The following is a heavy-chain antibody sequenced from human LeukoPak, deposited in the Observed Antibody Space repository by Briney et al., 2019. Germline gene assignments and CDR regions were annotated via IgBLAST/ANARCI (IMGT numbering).Heavy chain of an antibody. D-gene: IGHD3-3*01. CDR1: GFTFSSYA. CDR3: AREGYDFWSGQRLGYFDY. J-gene: IGHJ4*02. CDR2: ISYDGSNK. Sequence: GGSLRLSCAASGFTFSSYAMHWVRQAPGKGLEWVAVISYDGSNKYYADSVKGRFTISRDNSKNTLYLQMNSLRAEDTAVYYCAREGYDFWSGQRLGYFDYRGQGTLVTVSS. V-gene: IGHV3-30-3*01.